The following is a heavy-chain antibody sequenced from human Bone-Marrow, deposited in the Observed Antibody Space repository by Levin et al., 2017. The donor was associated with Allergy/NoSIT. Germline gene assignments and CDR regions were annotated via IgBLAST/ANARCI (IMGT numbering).Heavy chain of an antibody. Sequence: GGSLRLSCAASGFTFDDYAMHWVRQAPGKGLEWVSGISWNRGSIDYADSVKGRFTISRDSAKHSLYLEMNSLRAEDTALYYCAKGADSSGSANFFDVWGQGTMVTVSS. CDR1: GFTFDDYA. J-gene: IGHJ3*01. CDR3: AKGADSSGSANFFDV. D-gene: IGHD3-22*01. V-gene: IGHV3-9*01. CDR2: ISWNRGSI.